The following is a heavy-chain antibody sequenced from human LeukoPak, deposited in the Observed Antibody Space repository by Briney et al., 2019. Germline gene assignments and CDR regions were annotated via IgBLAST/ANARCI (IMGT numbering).Heavy chain of an antibody. CDR2: ISGGGVST. D-gene: IGHD4-17*01. Sequence: GGSLRLSCAASGFTFSSFPMSWVRQAPGKGLEWVSVISGGGVSTYYADSVKGRFTISRDNSKNTLYLQMNSLRAEDTAVYYCAKDYGDYLYYFDYWGQGTLVTVSS. CDR1: GFTFSSFP. J-gene: IGHJ4*02. CDR3: AKDYGDYLYYFDY. V-gene: IGHV3-23*01.